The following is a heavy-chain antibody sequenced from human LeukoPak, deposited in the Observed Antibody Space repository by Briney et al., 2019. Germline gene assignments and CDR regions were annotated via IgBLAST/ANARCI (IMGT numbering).Heavy chain of an antibody. CDR2: IRSEGSGGTT. V-gene: IGHV3-49*04. Sequence: GGSLRLSCTPSGFIFRDYAMSWVRQAPGKGLEWIGFIRSEGSGGTTEYAASANGRFTISRDDSKTIAYLQINSLITEDTAVYYCTRNSGGNSRNIDYWGQGTLVTVSS. D-gene: IGHD4-23*01. CDR1: GFIFRDYA. CDR3: TRNSGGNSRNIDY. J-gene: IGHJ4*02.